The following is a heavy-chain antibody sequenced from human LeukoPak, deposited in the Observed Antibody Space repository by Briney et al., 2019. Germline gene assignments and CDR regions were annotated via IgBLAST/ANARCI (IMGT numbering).Heavy chain of an antibody. D-gene: IGHD3-9*01. V-gene: IGHV4-39*01. CDR2: VFYSGTT. Sequence: SGTLSLTCNVSGDYITTTNYYWAWIRQPPGKGLEWIASVFYSGTTYYNPSLKSRVIISMDTSRKQISLRLSSVTATDTAMYYCARRSRLYKHEATGYHDSWGQGTLVTVSS. CDR1: GDYITTTNYY. J-gene: IGHJ4*02. CDR3: ARRSRLYKHEATGYHDS.